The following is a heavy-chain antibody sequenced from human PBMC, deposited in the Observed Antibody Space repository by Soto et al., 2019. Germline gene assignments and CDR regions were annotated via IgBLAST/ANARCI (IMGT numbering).Heavy chain of an antibody. V-gene: IGHV1-18*01. CDR1: GYTFTSYG. D-gene: IGHD2-2*03. CDR2: ISAYNGNT. J-gene: IGHJ5*02. CDR3: ARGGYCSSTSCYFLPTVNWFDP. Sequence: ASVKVSCKASGYTFTSYGISWVRQAPGQGLEWMGWISAYNGNTNYAQKPQGRVTMTTDTSTSTAYMELRSLRSDDTAVYYCARGGYCSSTSCYFLPTVNWFDPWGQGTLVTVSS.